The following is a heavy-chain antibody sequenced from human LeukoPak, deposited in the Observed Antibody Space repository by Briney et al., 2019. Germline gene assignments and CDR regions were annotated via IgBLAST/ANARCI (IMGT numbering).Heavy chain of an antibody. J-gene: IGHJ2*01. D-gene: IGHD1-7*01. CDR1: GGTFSSYA. CDR2: IIPILGIA. CDR3: ARNYPAGWYFDL. V-gene: IGHV1-69*04. Sequence: SVKVSCKASGGTFSSYAISWVRQAPGQGLEWMGRIIPILGIANYAQKFQGKVTITADKSTSTAYMELSSLRSEDTAVYYRARNYPAGWYFDLWGRGTLVTVSS.